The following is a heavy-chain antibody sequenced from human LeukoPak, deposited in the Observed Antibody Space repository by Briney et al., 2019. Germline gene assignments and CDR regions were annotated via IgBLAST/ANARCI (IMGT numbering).Heavy chain of an antibody. V-gene: IGHV4-61*02. CDR1: GGSISSGSYY. CDR3: ARRYNDYVWGSYRSDFDY. J-gene: IGHJ4*02. CDR2: IYTSGST. D-gene: IGHD3-16*02. Sequence: SETLSLTCTVSGGSISSGSYYWSWIRQPAGKGLEWIGRIYTSGSTNYNPSLKSRVTISVDTSKNQFSLNLSSVTAADTAVYYCARRYNDYVWGSYRSDFDYWGQGTLVTVSS.